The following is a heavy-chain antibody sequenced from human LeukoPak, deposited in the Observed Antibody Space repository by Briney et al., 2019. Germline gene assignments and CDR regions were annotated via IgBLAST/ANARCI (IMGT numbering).Heavy chain of an antibody. D-gene: IGHD2-15*01. J-gene: IGHJ6*03. CDR2: ISWNSGSI. V-gene: IGHV3-9*01. Sequence: GGSLRLSCAASGFTFDDYAMHWVRQAPGKGLEGVSGISWNSGSIGYADSVKGRFTISRDNAKNSLYLQMNSLRAEDTALYYCAKDSGGSRSYYMDVWGKGTTVTVSS. CDR3: AKDSGGSRSYYMDV. CDR1: GFTFDDYA.